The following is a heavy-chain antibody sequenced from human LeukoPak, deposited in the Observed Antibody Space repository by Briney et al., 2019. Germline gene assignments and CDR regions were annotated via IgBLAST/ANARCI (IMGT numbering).Heavy chain of an antibody. D-gene: IGHD6-13*01. J-gene: IGHJ4*02. Sequence: SETLSLTCTVSGGSINSYYWSWIRQPPGKGLEWLGYIHYSGGITNYNPSLKSRVTISVDTSKNQFSLKLSSVTAADTAVYYCARRARGSSWYYFDYWGQGTLVTVSS. V-gene: IGHV4-59*08. CDR3: ARRARGSSWYYFDY. CDR2: IHYSGGIT. CDR1: GGSINSYY.